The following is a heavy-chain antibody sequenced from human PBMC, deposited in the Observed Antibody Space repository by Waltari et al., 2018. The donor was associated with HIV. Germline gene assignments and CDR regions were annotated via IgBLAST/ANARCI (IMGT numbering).Heavy chain of an antibody. CDR2: IYYSGST. CDR3: ARDVEMATARAFDI. D-gene: IGHD5-12*01. CDR1: GGYISRYH. J-gene: IGHJ3*02. V-gene: IGHV4-59*01. Sequence: QVQLQESCPGLVQPSETLSLTCNVSGGYISRYHWSCIRQPPGKGLEWIGYIYYSGSTNYNPSLKSRVTISVDTSKNQFTLKLSSVTAADTAVYYCARDVEMATARAFDIWGQGTMVTVSS.